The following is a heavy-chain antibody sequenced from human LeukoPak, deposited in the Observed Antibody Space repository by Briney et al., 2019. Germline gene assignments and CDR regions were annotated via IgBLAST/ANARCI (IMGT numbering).Heavy chain of an antibody. Sequence: GGSLRLSCAASGFTFSRYAMSWVRQAPGKGLEWVSSISGSGVYTYYADSVKGRFTISRDNFKNTVYLQMNGLRAEDTAVYYCAKKSGWGSGTYCVYWGQGTLVTVSS. D-gene: IGHD3-10*01. CDR3: AKKSGWGSGTYCVY. V-gene: IGHV3-23*01. CDR2: ISGSGVYT. J-gene: IGHJ4*02. CDR1: GFTFSRYA.